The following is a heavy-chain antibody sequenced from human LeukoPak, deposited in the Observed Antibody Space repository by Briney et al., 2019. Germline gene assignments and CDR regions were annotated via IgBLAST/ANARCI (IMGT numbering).Heavy chain of an antibody. CDR1: GGSISTYY. V-gene: IGHV4-59*01. Sequence: PSETLSLTCTVSGGSISTYYWSWIRQSPGKGLECIGYIDYSGSTNYNPSLKSRVTMSVDTSKNQFSLKLSSVTAADTAVYYCARWVAAASIDYWGQGNLVTVSS. D-gene: IGHD6-13*01. J-gene: IGHJ4*02. CDR2: IDYSGST. CDR3: ARWVAAASIDY.